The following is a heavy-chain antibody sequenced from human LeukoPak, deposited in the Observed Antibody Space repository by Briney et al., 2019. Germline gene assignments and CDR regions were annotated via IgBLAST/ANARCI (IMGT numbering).Heavy chain of an antibody. V-gene: IGHV3-74*01. D-gene: IGHD3-22*01. CDR2: INSDGSST. J-gene: IGHJ4*01. Sequence: PGGSLRLSCAASEFTFSSYWMHWVRQAPGKGLVWVSRINSDGSSTNYADSVKGRFTISRDNAKNTLYLQMNSLRAEDTAVYYCARASRDSSGYIGYVVWGHGTLVTVSS. CDR1: EFTFSSYW. CDR3: ARASRDSSGYIGYVV.